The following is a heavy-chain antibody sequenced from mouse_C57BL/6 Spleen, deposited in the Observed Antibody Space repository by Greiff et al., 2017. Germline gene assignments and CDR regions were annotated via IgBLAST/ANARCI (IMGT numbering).Heavy chain of an antibody. CDR2: ILPSIGRT. D-gene: IGHD1-1*01. V-gene: IGHV15-2*01. CDR3: ARPEHYGSSLYAMDY. CDR1: DSEVFPIAY. J-gene: IGHJ4*01. Sequence: QVQLQQSGSELRSPGSSVKLSCKDFDSEVFPIAYMSWVRQKPGHGFEWIGGILPSIGRTIYGEKFEDKATLDADTLSNTAYLELHSLTSEDSAIYYCARPEHYGSSLYAMDYWGQGTSVTVSS.